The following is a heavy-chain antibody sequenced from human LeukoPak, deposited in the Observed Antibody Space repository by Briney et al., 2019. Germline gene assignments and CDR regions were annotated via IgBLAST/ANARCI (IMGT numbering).Heavy chain of an antibody. CDR2: INHSGST. CDR3: ARGALWFGELLGSHYYFDY. D-gene: IGHD3-10*01. V-gene: IGHV4-34*01. Sequence: PSETLSLTCAVYGGSFSGYYWSWIRQPPGKGLEWIGEINHSGSTNYNPSLKSRVTISVDTSKDQFSLKLSSVTAADTAVYYCARGALWFGELLGSHYYFDYWGQGTLVTVSS. CDR1: GGSFSGYY. J-gene: IGHJ4*02.